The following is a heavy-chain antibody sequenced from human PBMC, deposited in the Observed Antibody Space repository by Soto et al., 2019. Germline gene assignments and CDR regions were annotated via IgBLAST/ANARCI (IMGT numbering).Heavy chain of an antibody. V-gene: IGHV4-39*01. D-gene: IGHD2-15*01. Sequence: TSETLSHTCTVSGGSIYRSGYYWGWIRQPPGRGLEWIGNIDYNGVTYSNPSLKSRVTISRDTSKNQFSLKLTSVTAADTALYYCGKVLVGATGHTDSDSWGPGTLVTVSS. CDR3: GKVLVGATGHTDSDS. CDR2: IDYNGVT. CDR1: GGSIYRSGYY. J-gene: IGHJ4*02.